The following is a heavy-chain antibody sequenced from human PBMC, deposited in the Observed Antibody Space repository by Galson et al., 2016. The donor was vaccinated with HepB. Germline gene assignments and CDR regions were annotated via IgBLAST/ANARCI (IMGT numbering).Heavy chain of an antibody. Sequence: SETLSLTCTVSGDSVSGYYWGWIRQSPGKGLEYIGYKHYRGWADYNPSLNRRVTISIDTSKNQFSLILTSVTAADTGMYYCARLSWSTTDCLHPPYDSWGQGTLVTVSS. CDR3: ARLSWSTTDCLHPPYDS. D-gene: IGHD3-16*01. V-gene: IGHV4-59*02. CDR1: GDSVSGYY. CDR2: KHYRGWA. J-gene: IGHJ4*02.